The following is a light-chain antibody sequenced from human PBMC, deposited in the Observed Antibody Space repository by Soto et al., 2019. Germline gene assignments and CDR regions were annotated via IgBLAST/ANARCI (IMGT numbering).Light chain of an antibody. Sequence: EILWTQSPGTLSLSLGERPTLSSRASQSVGSYLAWYQHKPGQATRLIISDASNRATGIPARFSGSGSETDFTLTISSLEPEDSAVYYCQQRSNWHSLTFGGGTKVDIK. V-gene: IGKV3-11*01. CDR3: QQRSNWHSLT. CDR2: DAS. CDR1: QSVGSY. J-gene: IGKJ4*01.